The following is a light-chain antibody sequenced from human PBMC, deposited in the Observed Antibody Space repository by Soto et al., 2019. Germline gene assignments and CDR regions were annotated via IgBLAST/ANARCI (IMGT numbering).Light chain of an antibody. J-gene: IGKJ2*02. Sequence: DIPMTQSPSSLSASVGDRVTITCRASQSISSYLNWYQQKPGKAPKLLIYAASSLQSGVPSRFSGSGSGTDFTLTISSLQPEDFATYYCQQSYSTPCTFGQGTKLEI. CDR1: QSISSY. V-gene: IGKV1-39*01. CDR3: QQSYSTPCT. CDR2: AAS.